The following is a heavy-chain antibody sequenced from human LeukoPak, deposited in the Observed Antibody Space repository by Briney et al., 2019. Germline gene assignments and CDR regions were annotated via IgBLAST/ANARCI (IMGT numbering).Heavy chain of an antibody. V-gene: IGHV3-23*01. D-gene: IGHD2-8*02. CDR3: AKPRTTGLGWAQFDY. J-gene: IGHJ4*02. CDR1: GFTLTNHG. CDR2: ITGTGGK. Sequence: QPWGALRLSCAVSGFTLTNHGVSWVRQAPGKGLEWVSIITGTGGKYYGDSVKGRFVLSRDNSKNTVYMQMSSLRAEDTAIYYCAKPRTTGLGWAQFDYWGQGSLVTVSS.